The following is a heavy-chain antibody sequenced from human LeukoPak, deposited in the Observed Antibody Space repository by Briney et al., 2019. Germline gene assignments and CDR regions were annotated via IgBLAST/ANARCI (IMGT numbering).Heavy chain of an antibody. D-gene: IGHD1-7*01. CDR3: AKRGVTGTTGG. Sequence: SETLSLTCAVYGGSFSGYYWSWIRQPPGKGLEWIGEIIHSGSTNYNPSLKSRVTISVDTSKNQFSLNLRSLTAADTAVYYCAKRGVTGTTGGWGQGTPVTVSS. CDR1: GGSFSGYY. CDR2: IIHSGST. J-gene: IGHJ4*02. V-gene: IGHV4-34*12.